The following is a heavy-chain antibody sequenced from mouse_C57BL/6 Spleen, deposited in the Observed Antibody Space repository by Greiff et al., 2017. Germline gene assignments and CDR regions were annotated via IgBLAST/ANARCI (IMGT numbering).Heavy chain of an antibody. CDR3: ARRYYDGSRGDWYFDV. Sequence: DVMLVESGGGLVKPGGSLKLSCAASGFTFSDYGMHWVRQAPEKGLEWVAYISSGSSTIYYADTVKGRFTISRDNAKNTLFLQMTSLRSEDTAMYYCARRYYDGSRGDWYFDVWGTGTTVTVSS. V-gene: IGHV5-17*01. CDR1: GFTFSDYG. CDR2: ISSGSSTI. D-gene: IGHD1-1*01. J-gene: IGHJ1*03.